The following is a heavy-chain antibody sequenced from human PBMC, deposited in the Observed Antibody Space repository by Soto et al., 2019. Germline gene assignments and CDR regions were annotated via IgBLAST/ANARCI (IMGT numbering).Heavy chain of an antibody. V-gene: IGHV4-34*01. D-gene: IGHD1-7*01. J-gene: IGHJ6*02. CDR3: ARGKLELRALLLTYYCYGMDV. Sequence: SETLSLTCAVYGGSFSGYYWSWIRQPPGKGLEWIGEINHSGSTNYNPSLKSRVTISVDTSKNQFSLKLSSVTAADTAVYYCARGKLELRALLLTYYCYGMDVWGQGTTVTVSS. CDR1: GGSFSGYY. CDR2: INHSGST.